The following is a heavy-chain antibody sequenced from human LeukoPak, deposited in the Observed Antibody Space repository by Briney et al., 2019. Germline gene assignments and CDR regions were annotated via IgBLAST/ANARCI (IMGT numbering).Heavy chain of an antibody. CDR1: GFTFSSYW. CDR2: MKKDGSEK. J-gene: IGHJ4*02. Sequence: GGSLRLSCAASGFTFSSYWMSWVRQAPGKGLEWVGNMKKDGSEKYYVDSVKGRFTISRDNAKNSLYLQMNSLRAEDTAVYYCAERGSSSPRYWGEGILVTVSS. CDR3: AERGSSSPRY. V-gene: IGHV3-7*01. D-gene: IGHD6-13*01.